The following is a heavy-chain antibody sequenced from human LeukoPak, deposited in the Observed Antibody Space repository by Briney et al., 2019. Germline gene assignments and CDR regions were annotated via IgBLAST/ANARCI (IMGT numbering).Heavy chain of an antibody. CDR3: ARGRGYCSSTSCYREGDYYYYYMDV. CDR1: GGTFSSYA. V-gene: IGHV1-69*05. D-gene: IGHD2-2*02. Sequence: ASVKVSCKASGGTFSSYAISWVRQAPGQGLEWMGGIIPIFGTANYAQKFQGRVTITTDESTSTAYMELSSLRSEDTAVYYCARGRGYCSSTSCYREGDYYYYYMDVWGKGTTVTVSS. J-gene: IGHJ6*03. CDR2: IIPIFGTA.